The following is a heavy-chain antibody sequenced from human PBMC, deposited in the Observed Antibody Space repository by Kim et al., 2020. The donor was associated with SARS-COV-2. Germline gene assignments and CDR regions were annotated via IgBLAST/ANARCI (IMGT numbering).Heavy chain of an antibody. V-gene: IGHV3-21*01. CDR2: ISSSGSYR. Sequence: GGSLRLSCAASGFTFSGYSMNWVRQAPGKGLEWVSSISSSGSYRYYADSVKGRFTISRDNAKNSLSLQMNSLRAEDTAVYYCASRGVGTTRGAFDYWGQGTLVTVSS. J-gene: IGHJ4*02. CDR3: ASRGVGTTRGAFDY. D-gene: IGHD1-26*01. CDR1: GFTFSGYS.